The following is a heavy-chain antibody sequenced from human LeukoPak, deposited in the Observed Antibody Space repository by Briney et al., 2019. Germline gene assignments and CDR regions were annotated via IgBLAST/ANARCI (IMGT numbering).Heavy chain of an antibody. CDR2: ISYDGSNK. CDR3: AREDGYCSGGNCYSYFDS. J-gene: IGHJ4*02. V-gene: IGHV3-30-3*01. Sequence: GGSLRLSCAASGFTFSSYAVHWVRQAPGKGLEWVAVISYDGSNKYYAASVKGRVTISRDNSKNTLYLQMNSLRAEDTAVYYCAREDGYCSGGNCYSYFDSWGQGTLVTVSS. D-gene: IGHD2-15*01. CDR1: GFTFSSYA.